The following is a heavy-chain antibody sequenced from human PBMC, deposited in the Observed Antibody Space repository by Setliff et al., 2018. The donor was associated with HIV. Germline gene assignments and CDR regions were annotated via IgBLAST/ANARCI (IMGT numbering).Heavy chain of an antibody. Sequence: SETLSLTCTVSGGSISGYYWSWIRQPPGKGLEWIGYITYSGNTKYNPSLKSRVTISIDTSKNQFSLKLSSVTPADTAVYYCASHAPYTSSWNAAAFDIWGQGTMVTVSS. D-gene: IGHD6-13*01. J-gene: IGHJ3*02. V-gene: IGHV4-59*01. CDR3: ASHAPYTSSWNAAAFDI. CDR1: GGSISGYY. CDR2: ITYSGNT.